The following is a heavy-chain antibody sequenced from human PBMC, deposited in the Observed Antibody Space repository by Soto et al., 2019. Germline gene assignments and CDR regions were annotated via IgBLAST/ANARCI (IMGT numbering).Heavy chain of an antibody. Sequence: EVQLLESGGGWVQPGGSLRLSCAASGFTFSSYAMSWVRQAPGKGLEWVSAISGSGGSTYYADSEKGRFTISRDNSKNTLYLQMNSLRAEDTAVYYCAKFGDSSGWWFAYWGQGTLVTVSS. CDR2: ISGSGGST. CDR3: AKFGDSSGWWFAY. V-gene: IGHV3-23*01. D-gene: IGHD6-19*01. CDR1: GFTFSSYA. J-gene: IGHJ4*02.